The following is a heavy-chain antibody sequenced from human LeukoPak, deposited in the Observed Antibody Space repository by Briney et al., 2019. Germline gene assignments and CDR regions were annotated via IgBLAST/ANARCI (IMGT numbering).Heavy chain of an antibody. V-gene: IGHV4-34*01. CDR1: GGSFSGYY. CDR2: INHSGST. J-gene: IGHJ4*02. D-gene: IGHD1-20*01. CDR3: ARGLLMYDWNDGYYFDY. Sequence: SETLSLTCAVYGGSFSGYYWSWIRQPPGKGLEWIGEINHSGSTNYNPSLKSRVTISVDTSKNQFSLKLSSVTAADTAVYYCARGLLMYDWNDGYYFDYWGQGTLVTVSS.